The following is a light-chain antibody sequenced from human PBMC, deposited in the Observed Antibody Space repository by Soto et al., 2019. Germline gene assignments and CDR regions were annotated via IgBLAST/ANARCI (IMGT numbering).Light chain of an antibody. Sequence: EIVLTQSPDTLSLSPGERATLSCRASQSVSSSYLAWYQQKPGQARRFLIYGASSRATVIPDRFSGSGSGTYFTLTISRLEPEDFAVYYCQHSGTSPPITFGQGTRLEIK. CDR1: QSVSSSY. CDR2: GAS. J-gene: IGKJ5*01. CDR3: QHSGTSPPIT. V-gene: IGKV3-20*01.